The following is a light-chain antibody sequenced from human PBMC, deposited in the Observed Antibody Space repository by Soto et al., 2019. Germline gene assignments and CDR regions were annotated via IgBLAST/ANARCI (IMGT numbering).Light chain of an antibody. J-gene: IGKJ1*01. CDR1: QSVNSW. Sequence: DIQMTQSPSTLSASVGDRVTITCRASQSVNSWLAWYQQKPGKAPKLLIFKASSLESGVPSRFSGSGSGTEFTLTINSLQPDDFATFYCQQYNTSPWTFGQGTKVEIK. CDR3: QQYNTSPWT. V-gene: IGKV1-5*03. CDR2: KAS.